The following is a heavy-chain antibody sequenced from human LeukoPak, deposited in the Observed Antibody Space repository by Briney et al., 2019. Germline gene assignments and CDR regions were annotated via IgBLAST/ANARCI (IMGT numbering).Heavy chain of an antibody. D-gene: IGHD3-10*01. J-gene: IGHJ4*02. Sequence: SGGSLRLSCAASGLTFSSYAMSWVRQAPGKGLEWVSAITGSGGRTYYADSVKGRFTISRDNSKNTLYMQMNSLRAEDTAVYYCAKDLYTYYYGSGSYYNPDYWGQGTLVTVSS. CDR3: AKDLYTYYYGSGSYYNPDY. CDR2: ITGSGGRT. V-gene: IGHV3-23*01. CDR1: GLTFSSYA.